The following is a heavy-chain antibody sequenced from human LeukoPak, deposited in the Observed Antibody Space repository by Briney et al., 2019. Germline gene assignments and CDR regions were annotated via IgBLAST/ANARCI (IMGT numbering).Heavy chain of an antibody. CDR2: IKADGGEK. CDR3: ARGGAARPDF. V-gene: IGHV3-7*01. CDR1: GFTFSTYW. J-gene: IGHJ4*02. D-gene: IGHD6-6*01. Sequence: GGSLRLSCAASGFTFSTYWMNWFRQTPGKWLEWVAKIKADGGEKDHVASVKGRFTISRDNAKNSLYLQMNGLRVEDTAVYYCARGGAARPDFWGQGTLVTVSS.